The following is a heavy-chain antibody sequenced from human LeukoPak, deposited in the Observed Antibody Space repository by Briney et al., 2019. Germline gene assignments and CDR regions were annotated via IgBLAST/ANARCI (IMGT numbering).Heavy chain of an antibody. V-gene: IGHV3-21*01. Sequence: GGSLRLSCAASGFTFSSYSMNWVRQAPGKGLEWVSSISSSSSYIYYADSVKGRFTISRDNAKNSLYLQMNSLRAEDTAVYYCAKNTGRGIPAVLGTWGPGTLVTVSS. CDR2: ISSSSSYI. J-gene: IGHJ3*01. D-gene: IGHD6-13*01. CDR1: GFTFSSYS. CDR3: AKNTGRGIPAVLGT.